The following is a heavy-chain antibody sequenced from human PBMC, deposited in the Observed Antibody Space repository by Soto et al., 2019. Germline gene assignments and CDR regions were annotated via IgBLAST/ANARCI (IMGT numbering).Heavy chain of an antibody. CDR2: MNPNSGNT. CDR1: GYTFTSYD. CDR3: VRVYSSSRYFFDY. V-gene: IGHV1-8*01. Sequence: ASVKVSCKASGYTFTSYDINWVRQATGQGLEWMGWMNPNSGNTGYAQKFQGRVTMTRNTSISTAYMELSSLRSEDTAVYYCVRVYSSSRYFFDYWSRGTLVLGSA. J-gene: IGHJ4*02. D-gene: IGHD6-13*01.